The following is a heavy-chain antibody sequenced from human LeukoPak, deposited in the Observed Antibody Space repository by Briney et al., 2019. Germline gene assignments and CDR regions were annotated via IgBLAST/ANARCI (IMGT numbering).Heavy chain of an antibody. CDR3: ARVSGFWSGYPNWFDP. D-gene: IGHD3-3*01. J-gene: IGHJ5*02. CDR1: GYSISSGYY. V-gene: IGHV4-38-2*01. CDR2: IYHSGNT. Sequence: SETLSLTCAVSGYSISSGYYWGWIRQPPGKGLEWIGSIYHSGNTYYNPSLKSRVTISVDTSKNQFSLKLSSVTAADTAVYYCARVSGFWSGYPNWFDPWGQGTLVTVSS.